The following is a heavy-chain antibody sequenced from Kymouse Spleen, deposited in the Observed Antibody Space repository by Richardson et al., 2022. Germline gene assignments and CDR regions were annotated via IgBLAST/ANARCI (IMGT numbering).Heavy chain of an antibody. D-gene: IGHD2-2*02. Sequence: QVQLVESGGGVVQPGRSLRLSCAASGFTFSSYGMHWVRQAPGKGLEWVAVIWYDGSNKYYADSVKGRFTISRDNSKNTLYLQMNSLRAEDTAVYYCARDGGVVVPAANWFDPWGQGTLVTVSS. CDR1: GFTFSSYG. CDR2: IWYDGSNK. CDR3: ARDGGVVVPAANWFDP. V-gene: IGHV3-33*01. J-gene: IGHJ5*02.